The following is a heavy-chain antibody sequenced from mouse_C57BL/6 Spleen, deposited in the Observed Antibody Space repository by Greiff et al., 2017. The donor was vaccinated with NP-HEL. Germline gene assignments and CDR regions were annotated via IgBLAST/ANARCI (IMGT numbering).Heavy chain of an antibody. V-gene: IGHV1-82*01. CDR1: GYAFTSSW. D-gene: IGHD2-5*01. CDR2: IYPGDGDT. CDR3: ARRVGCYSNFYAMDD. Sequence: VQLQESGPELVKPGASVKISCKASGYAFTSSWMNWVKQRPGKGLEWIGRIYPGDGDTNYNGKFKGKATLTADTSSSTAYMQLSSLTSEDSAVYFCARRVGCYSNFYAMDDWGQGTSVTVST. J-gene: IGHJ4*01.